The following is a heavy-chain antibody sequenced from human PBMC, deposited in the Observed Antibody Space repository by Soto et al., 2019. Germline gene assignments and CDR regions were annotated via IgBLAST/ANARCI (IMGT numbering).Heavy chain of an antibody. V-gene: IGHV3-15*07. CDR1: GFTFTKAW. J-gene: IGHJ4*02. D-gene: IGHD1-1*01. CDR2: IKSKTDGGTI. CDR3: TTDLEGRTAPDGRG. Sequence: EVQLVESGGGFVKPGGSLRLSCAASGFTFTKAWMNWVRQVPGKGLEWVGRIKSKTDGGTIDYAAPVKGRFTISRDDAENTMYLQMNSLKSEDTGVYACTTDLEGRTAPDGRGWGEGTLVTVSS.